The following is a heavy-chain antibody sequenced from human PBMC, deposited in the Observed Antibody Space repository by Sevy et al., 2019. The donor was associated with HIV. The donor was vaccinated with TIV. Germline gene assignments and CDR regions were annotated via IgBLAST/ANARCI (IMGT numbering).Heavy chain of an antibody. V-gene: IGHV4-38-2*01. J-gene: IGHJ4*02. D-gene: IGHD3-22*01. CDR3: ARGGYYDTSGYISSYFDY. Sequence: SETLSLTCAVSGYSISSGYYWAWIRPPPGKGLEWIGSLYHTWNTYNPSLQSRVTISVDTSKNHFSLNLSSVTAADTAVYFCARGGYYDTSGYISSYFDYWGQGILVTVSS. CDR1: GYSISSGYY. CDR2: LYHTWNT.